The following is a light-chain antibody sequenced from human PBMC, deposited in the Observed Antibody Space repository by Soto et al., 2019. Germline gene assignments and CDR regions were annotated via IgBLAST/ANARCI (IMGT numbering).Light chain of an antibody. J-gene: IGKJ4*01. Sequence: EIVLTQSPATLSLSPGERATLSCRASQSVSSYLACYQQKPGQAPRLLIYDASNRATGIPARFSGSGSGTEFTLTISSLQSEDFAVYYCQQYNNWPLTFGGGTKV. V-gene: IGKV3-11*01. CDR1: QSVSSY. CDR3: QQYNNWPLT. CDR2: DAS.